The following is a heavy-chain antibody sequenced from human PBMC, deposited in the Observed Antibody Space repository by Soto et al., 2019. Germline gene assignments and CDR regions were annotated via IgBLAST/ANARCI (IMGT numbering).Heavy chain of an antibody. J-gene: IGHJ4*02. Sequence: EVQLVESGGGLVQPGRSLRLSCAVSGFTFDDYAMHWVRQAPGKGLEWVSGISWNSGSIGYADTVRGRFTISRDNAKNSLYLQRTSLRAEDTALYYCTSGRGYNILTGYYPYFDYWGQGTLVTVSS. V-gene: IGHV3-9*01. CDR3: TSGRGYNILTGYYPYFDY. D-gene: IGHD3-9*01. CDR1: GFTFDDYA. CDR2: ISWNSGSI.